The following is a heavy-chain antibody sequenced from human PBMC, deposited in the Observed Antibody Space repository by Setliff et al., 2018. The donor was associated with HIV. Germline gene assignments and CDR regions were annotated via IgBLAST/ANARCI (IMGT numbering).Heavy chain of an antibody. CDR3: ARSSSSGGNFLAY. CDR2: IYTSGST. CDR1: GGSMNSYY. Sequence: PSETLSLTCTVSGGSMNSYYWSWIRQPPGKGLGWIGYIYTSGSTKYNPSLKSRVTILVDPSKNQFSLKPSSVTAADTAVYYCARSSSSGGNFLAYWGQGSLVTVSS. D-gene: IGHD6-13*01. J-gene: IGHJ4*02. V-gene: IGHV4-4*09.